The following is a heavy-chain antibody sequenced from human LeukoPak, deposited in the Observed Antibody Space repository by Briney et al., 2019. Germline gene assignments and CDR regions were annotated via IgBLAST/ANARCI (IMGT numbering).Heavy chain of an antibody. Sequence: GASVKVSCKASGGTFSSYAISWVRQAPGQGLEWMGGIIPIFGTANYAQKFQGRVTITTDESTSTAYMELSSLRSEDTAVYYCARAEVVPAAPALYYYMGVWGKGTTVTVSS. CDR2: IIPIFGTA. J-gene: IGHJ6*03. D-gene: IGHD2-2*01. V-gene: IGHV1-69*05. CDR1: GGTFSSYA. CDR3: ARAEVVPAAPALYYYMGV.